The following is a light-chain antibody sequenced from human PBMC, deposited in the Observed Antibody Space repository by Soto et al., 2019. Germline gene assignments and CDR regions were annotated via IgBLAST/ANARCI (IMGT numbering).Light chain of an antibody. V-gene: IGKV1-27*01. J-gene: IGKJ3*01. CDR1: QGISNF. CDR3: PKYSSVPV. Sequence: DIQMTQSPTSLSASVGDRVTITCRASQGISNFVAWYQQKSGKAPKLLIYAASTLQSWVPCRFSGSGSRTDYTHTINILQPEDEATYSCPKYSSVPVFGPGTKVEIK. CDR2: AAS.